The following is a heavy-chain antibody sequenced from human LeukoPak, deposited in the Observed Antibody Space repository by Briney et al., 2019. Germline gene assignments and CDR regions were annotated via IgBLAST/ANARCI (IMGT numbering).Heavy chain of an antibody. CDR1: GFTFSSYS. CDR3: ARDKYSSSWYYYYGMDV. CDR2: IYSGGST. D-gene: IGHD6-13*01. V-gene: IGHV3-53*01. Sequence: GGSLRLSCAASGFTFSSYSMNWVRQAPGKGLEWVSVIYSGGSTYYADSVKGRFTISRDNSKNTLYLQMNSLRAEDTAVYYCARDKYSSSWYYYYGMDVWGQGTTVTVSS. J-gene: IGHJ6*02.